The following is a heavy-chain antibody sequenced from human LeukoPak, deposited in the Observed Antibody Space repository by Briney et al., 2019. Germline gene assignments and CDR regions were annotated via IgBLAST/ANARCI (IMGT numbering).Heavy chain of an antibody. J-gene: IGHJ4*02. V-gene: IGHV4-39*01. CDR1: GGSISSSSYY. D-gene: IGHD3-9*01. CDR2: IYYSGST. CDR3: AGRDDMLTGYYCSLGKPTDY. Sequence: KPSETLCLTCAVSGGSISSSSYYWGWIRQPPGKGLEWIGSIYYSGSTYSDPSLKSRVTISVNTSKNQSSLKLSSVTAADTAVYSCAGRDDMLTGYYCSLGKPTDYWGQGTLVTVSS.